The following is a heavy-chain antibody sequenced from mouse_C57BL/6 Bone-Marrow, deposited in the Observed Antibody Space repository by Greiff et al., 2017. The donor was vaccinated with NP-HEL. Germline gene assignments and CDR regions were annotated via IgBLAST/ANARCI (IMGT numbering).Heavy chain of an antibody. CDR3: ALYYYGSSWYFDV. V-gene: IGHV1-55*01. D-gene: IGHD1-1*01. CDR1: GYTFTSYW. CDR2: IYPGSGST. Sequence: QVQLKQPGAELVKPGASVKMSCKASGYTFTSYWITWVKQRPGQGLEWIGDIYPGSGSTNYNEKFKSKATLTVDTSSSTAYMQLSSLTSEDSAVYYCALYYYGSSWYFDVWGTGTTVTVSS. J-gene: IGHJ1*03.